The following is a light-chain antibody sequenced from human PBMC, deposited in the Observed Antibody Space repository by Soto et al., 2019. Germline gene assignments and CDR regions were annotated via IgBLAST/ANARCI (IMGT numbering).Light chain of an antibody. J-gene: IGLJ3*02. CDR3: AAWDDSLNAWA. CDR2: RSD. CDR1: SPNIGRNT. V-gene: IGLV1-44*01. Sequence: QSVLTQPPSASGTPGQRIIISCSGSSPNIGRNTVKWYRQLPGTAPKLLIGRSDQRPSGVPDRFSGSQSGTSASLAISGLQSEDEADYIRAAWDDSLNAWAFGGGTKTTVL.